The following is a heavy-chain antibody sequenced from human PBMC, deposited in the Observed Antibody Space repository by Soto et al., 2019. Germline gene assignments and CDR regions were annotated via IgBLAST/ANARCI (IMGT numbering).Heavy chain of an antibody. CDR2: IKQDGSGK. D-gene: IGHD2-15*01. CDR1: GFIFSGYW. CDR3: ARYCSGGSCLPTHYYYYTDV. Sequence: EVQLVESGGGLVQPGGSLRLSCAASGFIFSGYWMGWVRQAPGMGLEWVATIKQDGSGKYYVDSVKGRFTISRDNARNSLYLQMSSLRVEDTAVYYCARYCSGGSCLPTHYYYYTDVWGKGTTVTVSS. J-gene: IGHJ6*03. V-gene: IGHV3-7*01.